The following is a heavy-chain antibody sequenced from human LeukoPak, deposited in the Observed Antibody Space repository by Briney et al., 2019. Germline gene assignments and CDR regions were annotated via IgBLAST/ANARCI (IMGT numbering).Heavy chain of an antibody. CDR3: ARGQSYYDSSAYYYEGDAFDI. Sequence: ASVKVSCKASGYTFTSHDINWVRQATGQGLEWMGWMNPNSGDTGYAQKFQGRVTMTRDMSTSTVYMELSSLRSEDTAVYYCARGQSYYDSSAYYYEGDAFDIWGQGTMVTVSS. CDR1: GYTFTSHD. V-gene: IGHV1-8*02. CDR2: MNPNSGDT. D-gene: IGHD3-22*01. J-gene: IGHJ3*02.